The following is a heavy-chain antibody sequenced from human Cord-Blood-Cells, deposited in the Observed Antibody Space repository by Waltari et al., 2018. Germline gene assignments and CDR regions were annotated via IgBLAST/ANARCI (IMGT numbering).Heavy chain of an antibody. V-gene: IGHV4-38-2*01. Sequence: QVQLQESGPGLVKPSETLSLTCAVSGYSISSGYHWGWIRQPPGKGLEWIGSIYHSGSTYYNPSLKRRVTISVDTSKNQFSLKLSSVTAADTAVYYCARVSSSSWYWFDPWGQGTLVTVSS. CDR1: GYSISSGYH. J-gene: IGHJ5*02. CDR3: ARVSSSSWYWFDP. CDR2: IYHSGST. D-gene: IGHD6-13*01.